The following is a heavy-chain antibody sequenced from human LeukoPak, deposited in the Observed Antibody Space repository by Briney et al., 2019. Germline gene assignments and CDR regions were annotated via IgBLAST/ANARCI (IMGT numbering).Heavy chain of an antibody. CDR1: GFTFSIYA. J-gene: IGHJ4*02. CDR2: ITSRGEST. Sequence: GGSLRLSCAASGFTFSIYAMSWVRQAPGKGLQWVSSITSRGESTWYVDSVKGRFTITRDNSENTLYLQMHSLRAEDTAVYYCARDRPNYYGSDGHYYRRDGDYWGRGALVSVSS. D-gene: IGHD3-22*01. CDR3: ARDRPNYYGSDGHYYRRDGDY. V-gene: IGHV3-23*01.